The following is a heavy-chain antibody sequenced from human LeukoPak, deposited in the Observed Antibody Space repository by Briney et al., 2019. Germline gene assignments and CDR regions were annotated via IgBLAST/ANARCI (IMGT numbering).Heavy chain of an antibody. D-gene: IGHD3-10*01. V-gene: IGHV4-61*02. CDR2: ISTIGST. J-gene: IGHJ4*02. Sequence: PSETLSLTCTVSSGSISSSNYYWSWIRQPAGKGLEWIGRISTIGSTNYNPSLNSRVTISIDTSKNQFSLKLSSVTAADTAVYYCASDYYGSGSYAYWGQGTLVTVSS. CDR3: ASDYYGSGSYAY. CDR1: SGSISSSNYY.